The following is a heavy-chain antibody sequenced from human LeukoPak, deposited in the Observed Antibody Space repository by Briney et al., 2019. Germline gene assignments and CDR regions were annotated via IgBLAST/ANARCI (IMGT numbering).Heavy chain of an antibody. D-gene: IGHD3-22*01. CDR3: ARSRYYDSSGYYPRPLYYFDY. V-gene: IGHV1-69*01. Sequence: GSSVKVSCKASGGTFSSYAISWARQAPGQGLEWMGGIIPIFGTANYAQKFQGRVTITADESTSTAYMELSSLGSEDTAVYYCARSRYYDSSGYYPRPLYYFDYWGQGTLVTVSS. CDR1: GGTFSSYA. J-gene: IGHJ4*02. CDR2: IIPIFGTA.